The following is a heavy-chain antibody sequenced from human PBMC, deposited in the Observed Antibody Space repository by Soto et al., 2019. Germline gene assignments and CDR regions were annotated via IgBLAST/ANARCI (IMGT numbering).Heavy chain of an antibody. Sequence: ASGKFSYKISGHTLTELSIHWVRQAPGKGMEWMGGFDPEGGEASYSQNSHGRFTVTEDTVTGTAYMELRGLKSDDTAVYYCATPTPLQGAMLSHINFHXWGKGTTVTVSX. D-gene: IGHD3-16*01. CDR1: GHTLTELS. CDR3: ATPTPLQGAMLSHINFHX. V-gene: IGHV1-24*01. CDR2: FDPEGGEA. J-gene: IGHJ4*02.